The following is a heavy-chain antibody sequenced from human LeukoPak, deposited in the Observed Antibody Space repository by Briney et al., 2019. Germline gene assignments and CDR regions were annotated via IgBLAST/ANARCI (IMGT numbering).Heavy chain of an antibody. CDR1: GGTFSSYA. D-gene: IGHD3-22*01. V-gene: IGHV1-18*01. CDR3: ARDGHRRYHYDSSGREDAFDI. CDR2: ISAYNGHT. J-gene: IGHJ3*02. Sequence: ASVEVSCKASGGTFSSYAISWVRQAPGQGLEWMGWISAYNGHTKYAQKVQGRVTMTRDTSTSTAYMELRSLRSDDTAVYYCARDGHRRYHYDSSGREDAFDIWGQGTMVTVSS.